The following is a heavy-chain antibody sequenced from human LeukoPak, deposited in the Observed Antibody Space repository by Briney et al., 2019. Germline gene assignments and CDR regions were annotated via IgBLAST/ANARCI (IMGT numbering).Heavy chain of an antibody. CDR3: ARVRENLRNQPFDS. Sequence: SETLSLTCTVSGGSISGSYWSWIRQSPGKGLEWIRYIHYTGNTYYNPSLKSRVTISVDTSKNHFSLRLRSVTAADTAVYYCARVRENLRNQPFDSWGQGTLVTVSS. J-gene: IGHJ4*02. V-gene: IGHV4-59*01. CDR1: GGSISGSY. D-gene: IGHD1-14*01. CDR2: IHYTGNT.